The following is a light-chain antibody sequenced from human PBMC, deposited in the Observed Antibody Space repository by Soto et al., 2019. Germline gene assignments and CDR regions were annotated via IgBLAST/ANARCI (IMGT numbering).Light chain of an antibody. J-gene: IGKJ1*01. CDR2: DAS. V-gene: IGKV3-20*01. Sequence: EIVLTQSPGTLSWSPGERATLSCRASQSISSFYLAWYQQTPGQAPRLLIYDASSRAAGIPDRFSGGGSGTDFTLTISRLEPEDFGVYYCQQYGGSPRTFGQGTKVEIK. CDR3: QQYGGSPRT. CDR1: QSISSFY.